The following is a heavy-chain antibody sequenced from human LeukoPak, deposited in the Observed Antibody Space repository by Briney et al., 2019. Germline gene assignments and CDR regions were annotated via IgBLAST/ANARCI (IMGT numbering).Heavy chain of an antibody. D-gene: IGHD3-3*01. CDR1: GGSISSYY. CDR2: IYYSGST. Sequence: SGTLSLTCTVSGGSISSYYWSWIRQPPGKGLEWIGYIYYSGSTNYNPSLKSRVTISVDTSKNQFSLKLSSVTAADTAVYYCARHLRFLEWLPPKNAFDIWGQGTMVTVSS. V-gene: IGHV4-59*08. CDR3: ARHLRFLEWLPPKNAFDI. J-gene: IGHJ3*02.